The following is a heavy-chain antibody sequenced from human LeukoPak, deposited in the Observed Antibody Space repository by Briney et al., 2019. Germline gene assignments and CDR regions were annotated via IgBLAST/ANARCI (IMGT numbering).Heavy chain of an antibody. J-gene: IGHJ4*02. CDR3: AREYCSSTSCYDIFDY. Sequence: ASVKVSCKASGYTFTSYDINWVRQATGQGLEWMGWMNPNSGNTGYAQKFQGRVTMTRDTSISTAYMELSRLRSDDTAVYYCAREYCSSTSCYDIFDYWGQGTLVTVSS. CDR1: GYTFTSYD. CDR2: MNPNSGNT. D-gene: IGHD2-2*01. V-gene: IGHV1-8*01.